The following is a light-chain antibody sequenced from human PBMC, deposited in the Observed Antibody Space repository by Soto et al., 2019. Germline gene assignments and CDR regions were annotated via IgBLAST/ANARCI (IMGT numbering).Light chain of an antibody. CDR1: QSVSSF. V-gene: IGKV3-11*01. CDR2: DAS. Sequence: PGEGAPPSCRASQSVSSFLAWYQQKPGQAPRLLIYDASNRATGIPARFSGSGSGTDFTLTISSLELEDFAVYYCQQRSNWSLTFGGGTKVDIK. CDR3: QQRSNWSLT. J-gene: IGKJ4*01.